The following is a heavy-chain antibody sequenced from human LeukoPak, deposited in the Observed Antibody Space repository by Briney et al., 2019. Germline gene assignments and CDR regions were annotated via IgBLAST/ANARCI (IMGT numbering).Heavy chain of an antibody. CDR1: GGSISSSNW. CDR3: AREPGYSRNWFDP. D-gene: IGHD6-13*01. Sequence: SETLSLTCAVSGGSISSSNWWSWVRQPPGKGLEWIGEIYHSGSTNYNPSLKSRVTISVDKSKNQFSLKLSSVTAADTAVYYCAREPGYSRNWFDPWGQGTLVTVSS. J-gene: IGHJ5*02. CDR2: IYHSGST. V-gene: IGHV4-4*02.